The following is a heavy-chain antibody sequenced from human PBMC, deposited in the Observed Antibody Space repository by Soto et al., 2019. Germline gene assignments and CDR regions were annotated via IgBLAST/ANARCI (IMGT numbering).Heavy chain of an antibody. CDR1: GFTFSSYG. V-gene: IGHV3-30*18. D-gene: IGHD4-17*01. J-gene: IGHJ6*02. Sequence: GGSLRLSCAASGFTFSSYGMHWVRQAPGKGLEWVAVISYDGSNKYYADSVKGRFTISRDNSKNTLYLQMNSLRAEDTAVYYCAKDCPNYGDFPMDYYYGMDVWGQGTTVTVSS. CDR2: ISYDGSNK. CDR3: AKDCPNYGDFPMDYYYGMDV.